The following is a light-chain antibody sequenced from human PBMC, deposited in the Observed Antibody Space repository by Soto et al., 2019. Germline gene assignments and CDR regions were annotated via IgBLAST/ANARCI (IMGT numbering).Light chain of an antibody. CDR3: QQYGSSWT. CDR1: QSFNSIY. V-gene: IGKV3-20*01. CDR2: GAS. J-gene: IGKJ5*01. Sequence: EIVLTQSPGTLSLSPGERATLSCRASQSFNSIYLAWYQQKPGQAPRLLIYGASSRATGIPDRFSGSGSGTDFTLTISRLEPEDFAVYYCQQYGSSWTFGQGTRLEIK.